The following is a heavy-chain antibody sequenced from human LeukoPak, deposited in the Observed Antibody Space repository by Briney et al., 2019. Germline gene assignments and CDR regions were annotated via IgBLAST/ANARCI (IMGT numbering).Heavy chain of an antibody. Sequence: ASVKVSCKASGYTFTGYYMHWVRQAPGQGLEWMGWINPNSGGTNYAQKFQGRVTMTTETSTSTAYMELRSLRSDDTAVYYCARRQGTTLSFDYWGQGTLVTVSS. CDR1: GYTFTGYY. CDR3: ARRQGTTLSFDY. D-gene: IGHD1-1*01. CDR2: INPNSGGT. J-gene: IGHJ4*02. V-gene: IGHV1-2*02.